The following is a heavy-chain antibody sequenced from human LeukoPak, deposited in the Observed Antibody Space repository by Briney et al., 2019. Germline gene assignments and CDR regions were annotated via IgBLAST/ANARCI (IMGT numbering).Heavy chain of an antibody. CDR1: GFTLSDYY. CDR3: ARRRDFIDY. D-gene: IGHD3/OR15-3a*01. CDR2: SSSSGSTI. V-gene: IGHV3-11*01. J-gene: IGHJ4*02. Sequence: GGSLRLSCAASGFTLSDYYMSWIRQAPGKGLEWVSYSSSSGSTIYYADSVKGRFAISRDNAKNSLYLQMNSLRAEDTAVYCCARRRDFIDYWGQGTLVTVSS.